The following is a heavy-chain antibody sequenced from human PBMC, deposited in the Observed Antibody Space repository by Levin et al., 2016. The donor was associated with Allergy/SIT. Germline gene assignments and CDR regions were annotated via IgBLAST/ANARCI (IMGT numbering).Heavy chain of an antibody. J-gene: IGHJ6*02. CDR1: GDSISRSSYY. Sequence: SETLSLTCTVSGDSISRSSYYWVWIRQSPGRGPEWIGSRYYSGTTHYNTSLKSRATISADTSKNQFFLNLTSAATADTAVYYCARYWIQRLGPAYYYYGMDVWGQGTTVTVSS. CDR3: ARYWIQRLGPAYYYYGMDV. D-gene: IGHD1-1*01. V-gene: IGHV4-39*01. CDR2: RYYSGTT.